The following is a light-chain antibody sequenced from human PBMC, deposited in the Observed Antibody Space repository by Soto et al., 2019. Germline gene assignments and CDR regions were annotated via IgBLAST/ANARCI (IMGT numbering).Light chain of an antibody. Sequence: DFAMSQSPLSLPVTLGQPASISCRSSQSLVYSDGYTYLNWFQQRPGQSPRRLIYKVSVRDSGVPDRFSGSGSGTDFTLKISRVEAEDVGIYYCMQGTHRPITFGQGTRLDIK. V-gene: IGKV2-30*01. CDR3: MQGTHRPIT. CDR2: KVS. J-gene: IGKJ5*01. CDR1: QSLVYSDGYTY.